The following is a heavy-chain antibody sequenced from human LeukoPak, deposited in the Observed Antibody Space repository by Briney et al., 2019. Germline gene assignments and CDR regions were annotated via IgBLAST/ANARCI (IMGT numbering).Heavy chain of an antibody. Sequence: SETLSLTCTVYGGSISSYYWSWIRQPAGKGLEWIGRIYTSGSTNYNPSLKSRVTISVDTSKNQFSLKLSSVTAADTAVYYCARYSDFDYGSGSYSYYYYMDVWGKGTTVTISS. J-gene: IGHJ6*03. CDR3: ARYSDFDYGSGSYSYYYYMDV. D-gene: IGHD3-10*01. CDR1: GGSISSYY. CDR2: IYTSGST. V-gene: IGHV4-59*10.